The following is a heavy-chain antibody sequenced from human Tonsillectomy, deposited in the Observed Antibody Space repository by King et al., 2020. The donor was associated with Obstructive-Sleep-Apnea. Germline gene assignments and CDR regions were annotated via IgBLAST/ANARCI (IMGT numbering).Heavy chain of an antibody. D-gene: IGHD6-13*01. CDR2: INHSGST. CDR3: ARGSGAAAVNWFDP. V-gene: IGHV4-34*01. CDR1: GGSFSDYY. J-gene: IGHJ5*02. Sequence: VQLQQWGAGLLKPSETLSLTCAVFGGSFSDYYWSWIRQRPGKGLEWIGEINHSGSTNYNPSLKSRVTISVDTSKNQFSLKLNSVTAADTAVYYCARGSGAAAVNWFDPWGQGTLVTVSS.